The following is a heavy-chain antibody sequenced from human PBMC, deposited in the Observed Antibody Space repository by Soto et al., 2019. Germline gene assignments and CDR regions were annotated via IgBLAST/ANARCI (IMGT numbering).Heavy chain of an antibody. Sequence: EVQLVESGGGSVQPGRSLRLSCAASGFSFDDYGMHWVRQGPGQGLEWVSGISWNSGDIYYAESVKGRLTISRDNAKRSLYLQMNSLRTEDTALYYCAKDNDLDRDGPFDYWGQGIQVTVSS. J-gene: IGHJ4*02. CDR1: GFSFDDYG. D-gene: IGHD2-2*03. V-gene: IGHV3-9*01. CDR3: AKDNDLDRDGPFDY. CDR2: ISWNSGDI.